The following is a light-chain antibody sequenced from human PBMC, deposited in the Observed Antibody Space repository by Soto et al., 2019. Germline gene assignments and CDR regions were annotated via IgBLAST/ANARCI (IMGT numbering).Light chain of an antibody. J-gene: IGLJ2*01. CDR3: QTWGTGIQV. V-gene: IGLV4-69*01. CDR2: LNSDGSH. Sequence: QSVLTQSPSASASLGASVKLTCTLSSGHSSYAIAWHQQQPEKGPRYLMKLNSDGSHSKGDGIPDRFSGSSSGTERYLPISSLRSEDEADYDWQTWGTGIQVFGGGTKLTVL. CDR1: SGHSSYA.